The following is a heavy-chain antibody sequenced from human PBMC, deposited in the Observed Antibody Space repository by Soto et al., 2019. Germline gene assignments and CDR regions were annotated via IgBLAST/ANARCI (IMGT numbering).Heavy chain of an antibody. CDR3: ARDDYKDGGNNWFDP. CDR1: LGSITNYD. Sequence: LXLTCTVSLGSITNYDWSWIRQPAGKGLEWIGRIYTKERTNYNLSFRNRVTMSVDTSKNQFSLKLDAVTAADTAVYYCARDDYKDGGNNWFDPWGQGTLVTVS. CDR2: IYTKERT. V-gene: IGHV4-4*07. J-gene: IGHJ5*02. D-gene: IGHD3-16*01.